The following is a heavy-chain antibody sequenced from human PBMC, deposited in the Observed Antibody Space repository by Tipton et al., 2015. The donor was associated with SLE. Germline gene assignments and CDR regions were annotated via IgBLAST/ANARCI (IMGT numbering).Heavy chain of an antibody. V-gene: IGHV4-30-4*01. D-gene: IGHD3-22*01. CDR3: ARGPYYDWAFHI. CDR2: IYYSGST. CDR1: GGSISSGEHY. Sequence: TLSLTCTVSGGSISSGEHYWSWIRQPPGKGLEWIGYIYYSGSTNYNPSLKSRVTISVDTSNNEFSLNLKSVTATDTAVYYCARGPYYDWAFHIWGPGTVVAVSS. J-gene: IGHJ3*02.